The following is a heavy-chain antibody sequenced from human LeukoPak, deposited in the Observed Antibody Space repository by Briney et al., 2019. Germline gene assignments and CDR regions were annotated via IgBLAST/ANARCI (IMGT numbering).Heavy chain of an antibody. CDR2: IYHSGST. Sequence: SQTLSLTCAVSGGSISSGGYSWSWIRQPPGKGLEWIGYIYHSGSTYYNPSLKSRVTISVDRSKNQFSLKLSSVTAADTAVYYCAREGNPPFDYWGQGTLVTVSS. CDR1: GGSISSGGYS. V-gene: IGHV4-30-2*01. CDR3: AREGNPPFDY. J-gene: IGHJ4*02.